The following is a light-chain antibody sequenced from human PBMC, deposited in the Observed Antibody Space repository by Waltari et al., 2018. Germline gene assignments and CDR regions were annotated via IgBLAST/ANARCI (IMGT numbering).Light chain of an antibody. V-gene: IGKV1-16*02. CDR3: QQYKSYPLT. CDR1: QDISHY. Sequence: DIQMTQSPSSLSASVGDRVPIPCRASQDISHYLAWFQQKPGKAPKSLIYAASNLQSGVPSKFSGGGSGTDFTLTISSLQPEDFATYYCQQYKSYPLTFGGGTKVEIK. CDR2: AAS. J-gene: IGKJ4*01.